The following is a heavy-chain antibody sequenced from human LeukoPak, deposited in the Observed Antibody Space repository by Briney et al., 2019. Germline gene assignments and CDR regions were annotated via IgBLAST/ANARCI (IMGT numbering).Heavy chain of an antibody. CDR1: GFTFGYYS. J-gene: IGHJ6*02. D-gene: IGHD6-13*01. CDR2: ISSSSNTI. V-gene: IGHV3-48*02. CDR3: ARDSASAGDYNYFYATDV. Sequence: GGSLRLSCAASGFTFGYYSMNWVRQAPGKGLEWVSYISSSSNTIYYAGSVKGRFTISRDNAKNSLYLQMNSLRDEDTAMYYCARDSASAGDYNYFYATDVWGQGTTVTVSS.